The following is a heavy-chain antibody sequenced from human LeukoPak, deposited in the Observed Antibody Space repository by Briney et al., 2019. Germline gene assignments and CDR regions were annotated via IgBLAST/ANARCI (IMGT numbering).Heavy chain of an antibody. D-gene: IGHD1-26*01. J-gene: IGHJ4*02. V-gene: IGHV3-11*04. Sequence: GGSLRLSCAASGFTFSDYYMSWVRQAPGKGLEWVSYISSSGSTVYYADSVKGRFTISRDNAKNSLFLQMNSLRAEDTAVYYCARGPIVGATTVDYWGQGTLVTVSS. CDR2: ISSSGSTV. CDR1: GFTFSDYY. CDR3: ARGPIVGATTVDY.